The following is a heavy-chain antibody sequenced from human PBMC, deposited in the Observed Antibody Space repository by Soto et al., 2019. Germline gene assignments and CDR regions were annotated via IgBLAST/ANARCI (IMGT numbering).Heavy chain of an antibody. Sequence: QVQLVQSGAEVKKPGSSVKVSCKASGGTFSSYAISWVRQAPGQGLEWMGGIIPIFGTANNAQQFQGRFTITADESTSTAYMELSSLRYEDTAVYYCARDGAMAKIAWFDPWGQGTLVTVSS. CDR1: GGTFSSYA. D-gene: IGHD5-12*01. CDR3: ARDGAMAKIAWFDP. CDR2: IIPIFGTA. J-gene: IGHJ5*02. V-gene: IGHV1-69*12.